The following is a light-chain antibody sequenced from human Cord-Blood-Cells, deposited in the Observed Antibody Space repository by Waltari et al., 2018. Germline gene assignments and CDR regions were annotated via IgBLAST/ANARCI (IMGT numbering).Light chain of an antibody. Sequence: DIKMTQSPSSLSASVGDRVTITCRASQSISSYLNCYQQKPGEAPKLLNYAYTSFQSGVPSRFSGSASGTDFPLTISSLQPEDFATYYCQQSYSTPGFGQGTKLEIK. V-gene: IGKV1-39*01. CDR2: AYT. J-gene: IGKJ2*03. CDR1: QSISSY. CDR3: QQSYSTPG.